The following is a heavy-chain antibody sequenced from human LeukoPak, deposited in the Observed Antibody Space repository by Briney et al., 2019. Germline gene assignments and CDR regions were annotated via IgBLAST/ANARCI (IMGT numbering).Heavy chain of an antibody. CDR2: IYHTGST. CDR3: TRAPPYGSGWSKGVLDY. Sequence: SETLSLTCAVSGDSISSNNWWSWVRQPPGKGLEWIGEIYHTGSTNYNPSLKSRVTISVDKSKNQFSLKMSSVTAADTAVYYCTRAPPYGSGWSKGVLDYWGQGTLVTVSS. V-gene: IGHV4-4*02. CDR1: GDSISSNNW. D-gene: IGHD6-19*01. J-gene: IGHJ4*02.